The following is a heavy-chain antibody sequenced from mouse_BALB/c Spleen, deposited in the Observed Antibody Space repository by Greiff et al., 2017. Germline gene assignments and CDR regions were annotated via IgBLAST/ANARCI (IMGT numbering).Heavy chain of an antibody. CDR2: IRLKSNNYAT. J-gene: IGHJ4*01. V-gene: IGHV6-6*02. CDR1: GFTFSNYW. Sequence: EVKVEESGGGLVQPGGSMKLSCVASGFTFSNYWMNWVRQSPEKGLEWVAEIRLKSNNYATHYAESVKGRFTISRDDSKSSVYLQMNNLRAEDTGIYYCTGNWDEGSAMDYWGQGTSVTVSS. CDR3: TGNWDEGSAMDY. D-gene: IGHD4-1*01.